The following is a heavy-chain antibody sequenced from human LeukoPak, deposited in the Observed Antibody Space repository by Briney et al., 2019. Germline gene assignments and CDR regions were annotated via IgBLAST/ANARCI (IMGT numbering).Heavy chain of an antibody. V-gene: IGHV3-48*03. D-gene: IGHD3-10*02. CDR2: ISSSGSTI. CDR3: AELGITMIGGV. J-gene: IGHJ6*04. CDR1: GFTFRSYA. Sequence: GSLRLPCAAAGFTFRSYAMHWVRQAPGKGLEWVSYISSSGSTIYYADSVKGRFTISRDNAKNSLYLQMNSLRAEDTAVYYCAELGITMIGGVWGKGTTVTISS.